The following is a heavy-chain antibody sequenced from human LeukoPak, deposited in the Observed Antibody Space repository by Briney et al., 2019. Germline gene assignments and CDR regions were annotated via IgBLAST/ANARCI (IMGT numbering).Heavy chain of an antibody. Sequence: ASVKVSCKASGYTFSTYYMHWVRQAPGQGLEWMGLINPSGGSTSYAQKFQGRVTMTRDMSTSTVYMELSSLRSEDTAVYYCARDRRQDTAMVTLDYWGQGTLVTVSS. V-gene: IGHV1-46*01. CDR2: INPSGGST. CDR1: GYTFSTYY. CDR3: ARDRRQDTAMVTLDY. D-gene: IGHD5-18*01. J-gene: IGHJ4*02.